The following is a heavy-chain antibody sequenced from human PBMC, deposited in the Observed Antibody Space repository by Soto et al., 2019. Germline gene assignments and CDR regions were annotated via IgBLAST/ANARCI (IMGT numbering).Heavy chain of an antibody. V-gene: IGHV4-59*08. Sequence: SETLSLTCTVSGGSISSYYWSWIRQPPGKGLEWIGYIYYSGSTNYNPSLKSRVTISVDTSKNQFSLKLSSVTTADTAVYYCARRYGWSFDIWGQGTMVTVSS. D-gene: IGHD3-16*01. CDR1: GGSISSYY. J-gene: IGHJ3*02. CDR2: IYYSGST. CDR3: ARRYGWSFDI.